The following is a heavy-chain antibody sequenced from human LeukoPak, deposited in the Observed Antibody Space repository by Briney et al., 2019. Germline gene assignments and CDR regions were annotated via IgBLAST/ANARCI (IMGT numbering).Heavy chain of an antibody. CDR1: GGSISSYY. J-gene: IGHJ6*02. Sequence: SETLSLTCTVSGGSISSYYWSWIRQPPGKGLEWIGYIYYSGSTNYNPSLKSRVTISVDTSKNQFSLKLSSVTAADTAVYYCARRGAAAAGTGCYYYGMDVWGQGTTVTVSS. CDR2: IYYSGST. V-gene: IGHV4-59*08. D-gene: IGHD6-13*01. CDR3: ARRGAAAAGTGCYYYGMDV.